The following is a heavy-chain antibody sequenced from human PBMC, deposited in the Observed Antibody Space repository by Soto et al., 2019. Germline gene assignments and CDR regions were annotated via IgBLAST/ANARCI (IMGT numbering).Heavy chain of an antibody. D-gene: IGHD6-13*01. Sequence: ASVKVSCKASGYTFTSYGISWVRQAPGQGLEWMGWISAYNGNTNYAQKLQGRVTMTTDTSTSTAYMELRSLRSDDTAVYYCASNIAADGADYYYGMDVWGQGTTVTVSS. CDR3: ASNIAADGADYYYGMDV. V-gene: IGHV1-18*01. J-gene: IGHJ6*02. CDR2: ISAYNGNT. CDR1: GYTFTSYG.